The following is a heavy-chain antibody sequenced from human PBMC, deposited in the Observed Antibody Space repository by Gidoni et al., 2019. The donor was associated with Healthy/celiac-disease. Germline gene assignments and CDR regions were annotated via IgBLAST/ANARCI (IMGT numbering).Heavy chain of an antibody. CDR3: ARDTDGNSGWPYDAFDI. J-gene: IGHJ3*02. CDR2: IIPIFGTA. Sequence: QVQLVQSGAEVKKPGSSVKVSCKASGGTFSSYAISWVRQAPGQGLEWMGGIIPIFGTANYAQKFQGRVTITADESTSTAYMELSSLRSEDTAVYYCARDTDGNSGWPYDAFDIWGQGTMVTVSS. D-gene: IGHD6-19*01. V-gene: IGHV1-69*01. CDR1: GGTFSSYA.